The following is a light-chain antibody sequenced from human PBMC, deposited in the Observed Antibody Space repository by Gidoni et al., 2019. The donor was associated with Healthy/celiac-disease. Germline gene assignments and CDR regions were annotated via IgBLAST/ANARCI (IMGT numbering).Light chain of an antibody. CDR1: SSHIGSNT. CDR3: AAWDDSLNGWV. CDR2: SNN. V-gene: IGLV1-44*01. J-gene: IGLJ3*02. Sequence: QSVLTQPPSASGTPGPGVTISCSGSSSHIGSNTVNWYQQRPGTAPKLLIYSNNQRPSGVPDRFSGSKSGTSASLAISGLQSEDEADYYCAAWDDSLNGWVFGGGTKLTVL.